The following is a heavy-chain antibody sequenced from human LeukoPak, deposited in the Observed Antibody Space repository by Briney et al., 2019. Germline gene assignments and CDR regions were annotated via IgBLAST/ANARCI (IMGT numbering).Heavy chain of an antibody. CDR1: GFTFGSYA. CDR2: ISGSGSST. Sequence: GGSLRLSCAASGFTFGSYAMSWVSQAPGKGLEWVSTISGSGSSTYYADSVEGRFTISRDNSKITLYLQMNSLRAEDTAVYYCAKDPTRFASYLDNWGQGTRVTVSS. CDR3: AKDPTRFASYLDN. V-gene: IGHV3-23*01. J-gene: IGHJ4*02. D-gene: IGHD1-1*01.